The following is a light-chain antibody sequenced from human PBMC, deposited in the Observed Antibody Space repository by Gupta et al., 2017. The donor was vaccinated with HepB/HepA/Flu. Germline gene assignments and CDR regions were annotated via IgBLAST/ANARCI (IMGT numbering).Light chain of an antibody. CDR1: DLGDKY. CDR3: QTWDTGTVV. V-gene: IGLV3-1*01. CDR2: QTD. Sequence: SYEVNQPPSVSVSPGQTATITCSGEDLGDKYVSWYQQKPGQSPVLVIFQTDRRPSGSHERFSGSKSGNTATLTISGTQALDESDFYCQTWDTGTVVFGGGTRLTVL. J-gene: IGLJ2*01.